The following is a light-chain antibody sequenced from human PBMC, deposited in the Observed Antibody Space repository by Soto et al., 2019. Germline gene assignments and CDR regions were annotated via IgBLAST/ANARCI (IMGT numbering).Light chain of an antibody. CDR3: QQTYSRPVT. J-gene: IGKJ5*01. CDR1: QPISSY. CDR2: FIS. V-gene: IGKV1-39*01. Sequence: DIEMTQSPSALSASVGDKFTITCRASQPISSYLNWYQHKPGEAPRLLIYFISRLQSGAPSRFSGSGSGKDFTLTIDSPQPEDTATYYCQQTYSRPVTFGQGTRLEI.